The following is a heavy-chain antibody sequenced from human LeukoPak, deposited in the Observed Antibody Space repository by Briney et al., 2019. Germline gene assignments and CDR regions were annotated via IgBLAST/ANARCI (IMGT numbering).Heavy chain of an antibody. CDR1: GNIFSNYA. CDR2: INPNSGGT. CDR3: ARDDARVAVAGTLGY. D-gene: IGHD6-19*01. V-gene: IGHV1-18*01. J-gene: IGHJ4*02. Sequence: ASVKVSCKASGNIFSNYAITWVRQAPGQGLEWMGWINPNSGGTNYAQKLQGRVTMTTDTSTSTAYMELRSLRSDDTAVYYCARDDARVAVAGTLGYWGQGTLVTVSS.